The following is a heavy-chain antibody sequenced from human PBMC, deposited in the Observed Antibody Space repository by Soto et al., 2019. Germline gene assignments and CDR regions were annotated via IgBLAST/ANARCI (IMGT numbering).Heavy chain of an antibody. Sequence: SETLSLTCTVSGGSLGSYYCSWIRQPPGKGLEWIGEINHSGSTNYNPSLKSRVTISVDTSKNQFSLKLSSVTAADTAVYYCARDSLGYCSGGSCYRYYYGMDVWGQGTTVTVSS. D-gene: IGHD2-15*01. CDR3: ARDSLGYCSGGSCYRYYYGMDV. CDR2: INHSGST. J-gene: IGHJ6*02. CDR1: GGSLGSYY. V-gene: IGHV4-34*01.